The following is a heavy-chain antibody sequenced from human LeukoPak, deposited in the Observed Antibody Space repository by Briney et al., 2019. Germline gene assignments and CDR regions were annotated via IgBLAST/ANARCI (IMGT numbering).Heavy chain of an antibody. CDR3: ARGDRYYYGSGSYYTNENWFDP. CDR1: GGSISSGSYY. V-gene: IGHV4-61*02. J-gene: IGHJ5*02. CDR2: IYTSGST. Sequence: SQTLSLTCTVSGGSISSGSYYWSWIRQPAGKGLEWIGRIYTSGSTNYNPSLKSRVTISVDTSKNQFSLKLSSVTAADTAVYYCARGDRYYYGSGSYYTNENWFDPWGQGTLVTVSS. D-gene: IGHD3-10*01.